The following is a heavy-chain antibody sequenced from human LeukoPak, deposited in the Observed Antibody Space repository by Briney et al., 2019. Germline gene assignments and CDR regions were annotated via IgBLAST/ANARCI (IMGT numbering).Heavy chain of an antibody. J-gene: IGHJ4*02. CDR2: ISAYNGNT. V-gene: IGHV1-18*01. CDR3: AREGSGDAPDY. Sequence: ASVKVSCKASGYTFTSYGISWVRQAPGQGLEWMGWISAYNGNTNYAQKLQGRVTMTTDTSTSTAYKELRSLRSDDTAVYYCAREGSGDAPDYWGQGTLVTVSS. D-gene: IGHD3-10*01. CDR1: GYTFTSYG.